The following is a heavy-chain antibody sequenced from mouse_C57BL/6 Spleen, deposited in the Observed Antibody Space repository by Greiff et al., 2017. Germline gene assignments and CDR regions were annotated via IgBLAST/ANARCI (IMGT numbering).Heavy chain of an antibody. Sequence: VQLQQPGAELVKPGASVKLSCKASGYTFTSYWMHWVKQRPGRGLEWIGRIDPNSGGTKYNEKFKSKATLTVDTPTSPAYMQLSSLTSEYSAVYYCANDYEGHFGVWGTGTTVTVSS. CDR3: ANDYEGHFGV. D-gene: IGHD2-4*01. V-gene: IGHV1-72*01. CDR1: GYTFTSYW. CDR2: IDPNSGGT. J-gene: IGHJ1*03.